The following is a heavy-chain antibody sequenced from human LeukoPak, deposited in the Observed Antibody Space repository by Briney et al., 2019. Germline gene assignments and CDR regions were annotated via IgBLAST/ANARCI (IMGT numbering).Heavy chain of an antibody. J-gene: IGHJ4*02. V-gene: IGHV3-33*06. CDR2: IWYDGSNK. CDR1: RFTFSTYA. CDR3: AKEIEARGTFDF. D-gene: IGHD3-10*01. Sequence: GGSLRLSCAASRFTFSTYAMHWVRQAPCKGLEWVAVIWYDGSNKYYADSVKGRFTISRDNSQSTLYLQMNSLRAEDTAVYYCAKEIEARGTFDFWGQGTLVTVSS.